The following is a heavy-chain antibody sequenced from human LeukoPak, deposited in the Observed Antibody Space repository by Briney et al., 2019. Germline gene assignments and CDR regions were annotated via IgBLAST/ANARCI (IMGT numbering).Heavy chain of an antibody. CDR1: GGSISSYY. V-gene: IGHV4-59*08. CDR3: ARLATGGGMKFDY. Sequence: SETLSLTCTVSGGSISSYYWSWIRQPPGKGLEWIGEINHSGSTNYNPSLKSRVTISVDTSKNQFSLNLSSVTAADTAVYYCARLATGGGMKFDYWGQGTLVTVSS. D-gene: IGHD7-27*01. J-gene: IGHJ4*02. CDR2: INHSGST.